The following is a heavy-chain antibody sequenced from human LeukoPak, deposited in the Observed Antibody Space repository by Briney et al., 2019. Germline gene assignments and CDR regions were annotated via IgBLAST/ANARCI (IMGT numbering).Heavy chain of an antibody. CDR2: ISGSGGST. D-gene: IGHD6-19*01. V-gene: IGHV3-23*01. CDR1: GFTFSSYA. CDR3: AKALFYIAVAGSDY. J-gene: IGHJ4*02. Sequence: GGSPRLSCAASGFTFSSYAMSWVRQAPGKGLEWVSAISGSGGSTYYADSVKGRFTISRDNSKNTLYLQMNSLRAEDTAVYYCAKALFYIAVAGSDYWGQGTLVTVSS.